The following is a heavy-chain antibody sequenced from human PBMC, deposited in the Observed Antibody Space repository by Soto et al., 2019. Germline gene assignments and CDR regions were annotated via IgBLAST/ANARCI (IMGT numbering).Heavy chain of an antibody. CDR1: GGTFSSYA. J-gene: IGHJ6*02. CDR2: IIPIFGTA. D-gene: IGHD2-2*01. Sequence: QVQLVQSGAAVKKPGSSVKVSCKASGGTFSSYAISWVRQAPGQGLEWMGGIIPIFGTANYAQKFQGRVTITADESASTACRELSSLRSEDTAVYYCARHVPAAGYYYGMDVWGQGTTVTVSS. CDR3: ARHVPAAGYYYGMDV. V-gene: IGHV1-69*12.